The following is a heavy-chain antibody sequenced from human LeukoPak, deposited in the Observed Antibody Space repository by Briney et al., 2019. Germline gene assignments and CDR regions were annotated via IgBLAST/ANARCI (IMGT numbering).Heavy chain of an antibody. Sequence: KSSETLSLTCTVSGGSISNHYWSWIRQPPGKGVEWIGYIYYSGSTNYNPSLKSRVTISVDTSKNQFSLKLSSVTAADTAVYYCARVVSRSSSWIDAFDIWGQGTMVTVSS. CDR2: IYYSGST. V-gene: IGHV4-59*11. J-gene: IGHJ3*02. CDR1: GGSISNHY. CDR3: ARVVSRSSSWIDAFDI. D-gene: IGHD6-13*01.